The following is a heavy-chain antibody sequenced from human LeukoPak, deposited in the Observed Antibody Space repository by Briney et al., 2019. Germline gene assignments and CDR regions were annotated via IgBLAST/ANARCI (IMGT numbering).Heavy chain of an antibody. V-gene: IGHV3-48*02. CDR2: ISGRSTSSDGGAM. Sequence: GGSLRLSCTASGFTFSTYSMNWVRQAPGRGLEWVSYISGRSTSSDGGAMQYADSVKGRFTISRDNAKNSLYLQMNSLRDEDTAMYYCAKTYSGDVFDIWGQGTMVTVSS. J-gene: IGHJ3*02. CDR1: GFTFSTYS. CDR3: AKTYSGDVFDI. D-gene: IGHD6-19*01.